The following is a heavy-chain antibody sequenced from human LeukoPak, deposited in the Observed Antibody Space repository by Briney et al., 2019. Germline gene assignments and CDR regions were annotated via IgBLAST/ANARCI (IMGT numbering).Heavy chain of an antibody. V-gene: IGHV4-39*07. CDR2: IYYSGST. Sequence: SETLSLTCTVSGGSISSSSYYWGWIRQPPGKGLEWIGRIYYSGSTYYNPSLKSRVTISVDTSKNQFSLQLSSVTAADTAVYYCARRRYYGSGSYKVLYYFDYWGQGTLVTVSS. D-gene: IGHD3-10*01. CDR3: ARRRYYGSGSYKVLYYFDY. J-gene: IGHJ4*02. CDR1: GGSISSSSYY.